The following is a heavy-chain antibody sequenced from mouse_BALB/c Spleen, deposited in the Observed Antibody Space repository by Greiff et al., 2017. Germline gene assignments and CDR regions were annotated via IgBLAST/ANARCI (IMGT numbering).Heavy chain of an antibody. V-gene: IGHV4-1*02. CDR2: INPDSSTI. J-gene: IGHJ3*01. CDR3: ARRGLGRGFAY. D-gene: IGHD4-1*01. Sequence: EVKVVESGGGLVQPGGSLKLSCAASGFDFSRYWMSWVRQAPGKGLEWIGEINPDSSTINYTPSLKDKFIISRDNAKNTLYLQMSKVRSEDTALYYCARRGLGRGFAYWGQGTLVTVSA. CDR1: GFDFSRYW.